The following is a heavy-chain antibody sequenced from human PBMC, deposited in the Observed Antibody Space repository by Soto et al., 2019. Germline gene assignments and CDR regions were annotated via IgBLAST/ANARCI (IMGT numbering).Heavy chain of an antibody. V-gene: IGHV3-33*01. J-gene: IGHJ4*02. CDR1: GFTFSSYG. D-gene: IGHD3-10*01. CDR2: IWYDGSNK. Sequence: SGFTFSSYGMHWVRQAPGKGLEWVAVIWYDGSNKYYADSVKGRFTISRDNSKNTLYLQMSSLRSEDTAVYYCARGYYYGSGSYSSFDYWGQGTLVTVSS. CDR3: ARGYYYGSGSYSSFDY.